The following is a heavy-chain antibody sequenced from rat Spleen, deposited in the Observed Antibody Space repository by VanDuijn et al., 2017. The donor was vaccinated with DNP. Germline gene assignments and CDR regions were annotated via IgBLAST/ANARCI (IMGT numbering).Heavy chain of an antibody. D-gene: IGHD2-1*01. J-gene: IGHJ2*01. Sequence: QVQLKESGPGLVQPSQTLSLICTVPGFSLTTYGVAWVRQPPGTGLEWLAAISSGGDTHYNSVLKSRLSISRDISESQVFLKVNSLQTEETAIYFCSKDSYGYNFDYWGQGVMVTVSA. CDR3: SKDSYGYNFDY. CDR1: GFSLTTYG. V-gene: IGHV2S12*01. CDR2: ISSGGDT.